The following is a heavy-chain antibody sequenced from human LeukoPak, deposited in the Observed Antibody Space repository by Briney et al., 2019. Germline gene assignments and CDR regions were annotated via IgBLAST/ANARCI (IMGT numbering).Heavy chain of an antibody. CDR3: AREGYSYGFDY. CDR1: GFTVSSNY. Sequence: PGGSLRLSCAASGFTVSSNYMSWVRQAPGKGLEWVSVIYSGGSTYYADSVKGRFTISRDNSKNTLYLQMNSLRAEDTAVYHCAREGYSYGFDYWGQGTLVTVSS. V-gene: IGHV3-66*01. CDR2: IYSGGST. J-gene: IGHJ4*02. D-gene: IGHD5-18*01.